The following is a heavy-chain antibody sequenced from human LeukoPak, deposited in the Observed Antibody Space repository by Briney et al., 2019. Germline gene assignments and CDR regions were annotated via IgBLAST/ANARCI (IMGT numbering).Heavy chain of an antibody. V-gene: IGHV3-21*01. CDR2: ISTSSYI. D-gene: IGHD4-17*01. Sequence: GGSLRLSCAASGITFSSYSMNWVRQAPGKGLEWVSSISTSSYIYYADSVKGRFTISRDNAKNSLYLQMNSLRAEDTAVYYCARRYGDYVGSFEYWGQGTLVTVSS. J-gene: IGHJ4*02. CDR3: ARRYGDYVGSFEY. CDR1: GITFSSYS.